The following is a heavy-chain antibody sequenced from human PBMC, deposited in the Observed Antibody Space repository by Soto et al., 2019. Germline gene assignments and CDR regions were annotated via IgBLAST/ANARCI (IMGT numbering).Heavy chain of an antibody. CDR2: IIPILGIA. Sequence: SVKVSCKASGYTFTSYAMHWVRQAPGQGLEWMGRIIPILGIANYAQKFQGRVTITADKSTSTAYMELSSLRSEDTAVYYCARVCYYGSGSYYLGTDAFDIWGQGTMVTVSS. V-gene: IGHV1-69*04. CDR1: GYTFTSYA. CDR3: ARVCYYGSGSYYLGTDAFDI. D-gene: IGHD3-10*01. J-gene: IGHJ3*02.